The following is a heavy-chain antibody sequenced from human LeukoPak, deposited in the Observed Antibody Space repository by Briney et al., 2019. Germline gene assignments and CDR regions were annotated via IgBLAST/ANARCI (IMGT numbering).Heavy chain of an antibody. V-gene: IGHV4-39*07. D-gene: IGHD4-23*01. Sequence: SETLSLTCTVSGGSISSSSYYWGWIRQPPGKGLEWIGSIYYSGSTYYNPSLKSRVTISVDTSKNQFSLKLSSVTAADTAVYYCARVVSGKGSSFDYWGQGTLVTVSS. CDR3: ARVVSGKGSSFDY. J-gene: IGHJ4*02. CDR1: GGSISSSSYY. CDR2: IYYSGST.